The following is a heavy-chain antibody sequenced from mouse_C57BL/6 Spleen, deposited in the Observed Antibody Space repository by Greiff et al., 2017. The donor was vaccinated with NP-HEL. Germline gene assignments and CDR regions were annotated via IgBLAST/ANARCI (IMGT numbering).Heavy chain of an antibody. CDR3: ARYPHYYGSRYYFDY. J-gene: IGHJ2*01. V-gene: IGHV1-42*01. D-gene: IGHD1-1*01. CDR1: GYSFTGYY. CDR2: INPSTGGT. Sequence: VQLQQSGPELVKPGASVKISCKASGYSFTGYYMNWVKQSPEKSLEWIGEINPSTGGTTYNQKFKAKATLTVDKSSSTAYMQLKSLTSEDSAVYYCARYPHYYGSRYYFDYWGQGTTLTVSS.